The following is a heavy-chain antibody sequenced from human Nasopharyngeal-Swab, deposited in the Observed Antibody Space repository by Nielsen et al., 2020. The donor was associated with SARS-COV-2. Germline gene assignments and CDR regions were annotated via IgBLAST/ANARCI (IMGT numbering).Heavy chain of an antibody. J-gene: IGHJ4*02. CDR1: GYTFTSYD. D-gene: IGHD4-23*01. V-gene: IGHV1-8*01. CDR3: SRGQGGNSDY. Sequence: ASVKVSCKASGYTFTSYDINWVRQATGHGLEWMGLMNPNSGNTGYAQKFQVRVTMTSNTSISKAYMELSSLSPEDTAMYLCSRGQGGNSDYWGQGTLVTVSS. CDR2: MNPNSGNT.